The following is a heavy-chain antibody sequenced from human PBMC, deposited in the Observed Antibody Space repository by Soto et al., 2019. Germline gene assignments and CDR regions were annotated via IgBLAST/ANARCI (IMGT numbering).Heavy chain of an antibody. CDR3: ARDRQVHSSSSGYFDY. J-gene: IGHJ4*02. CDR2: ISAYNGNT. D-gene: IGHD6-6*01. V-gene: IGHV1-18*01. Sequence: ASVTVSCKASGYTFTSYGIGWVRQAPGQGLEWMGWISAYNGNTNYAQKLQGRVTMTTDTSTSTAYMELSSVTAADTAVYYCARDRQVHSSSSGYFDYWGQGTLVTVSS. CDR1: GYTFTSYG.